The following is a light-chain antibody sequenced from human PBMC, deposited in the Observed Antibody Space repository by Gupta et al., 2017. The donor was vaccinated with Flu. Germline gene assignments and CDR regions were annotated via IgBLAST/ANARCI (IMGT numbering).Light chain of an antibody. CDR1: SNDVCGYSY. J-gene: IGLJ3*02. CDR3: SSYTSSSTPV. Sequence: QSALTQPASVSGSLGQSNTISCTGTSNDVCGYSYVSWYQQRPGKAPKLMIFGVTKRPSRVSNRFSGSKSGNTASLTISGLQAADEADYYCSSYTSSSTPVFGGGTELTVL. CDR2: GVT. V-gene: IGLV2-14*01.